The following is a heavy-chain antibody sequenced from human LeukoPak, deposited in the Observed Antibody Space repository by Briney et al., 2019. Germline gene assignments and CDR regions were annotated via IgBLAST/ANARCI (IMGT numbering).Heavy chain of an antibody. V-gene: IGHV1-8*01. CDR2: MNPNSGNT. D-gene: IGHD2-2*01. CDR3: ARDLIYCRSTSCST. CDR1: GYTFTSYD. J-gene: IGHJ5*02. Sequence: ASVKVSCKASGYTFTSYDINWVRQATGQGLEWMGWMNPNSGNTGYAQKFQGRVTMTRNTSISTAYMELSSLRSEDTAVYYCARDLIYCRSTSCSTWGQGTLVTVSS.